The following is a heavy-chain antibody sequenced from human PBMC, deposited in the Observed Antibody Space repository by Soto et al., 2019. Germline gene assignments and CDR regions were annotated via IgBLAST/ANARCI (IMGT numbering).Heavy chain of an antibody. CDR3: AADLSRRGVTTDFDY. J-gene: IGHJ4*02. D-gene: IGHD4-4*01. CDR2: IVVGSGNT. Sequence: GASVKVSCKASGFTFTSSAVQWVRQARGQRLEWIGWIVVGSGNTNYAQKFQERVTITRDMSTSTAYMELSSLRSEDTAVYYCAADLSRRGVTTDFDYWGQGTLVTVSS. V-gene: IGHV1-58*01. CDR1: GFTFTSSA.